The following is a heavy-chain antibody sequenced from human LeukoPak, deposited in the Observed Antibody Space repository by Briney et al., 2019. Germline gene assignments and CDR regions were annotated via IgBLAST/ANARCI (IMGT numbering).Heavy chain of an antibody. CDR3: ARTGKLWQLVFPVDY. CDR1: GFTFSSYA. Sequence: GRSLRLSCAASGFTFSSYAMHWVRQAPGKGLEWVAVISYDGSNKYYADSVKGRFTISRDNPKNTLYLQMNSLRAEDTAVYYCARTGKLWQLVFPVDYWGQGTLVTVSS. J-gene: IGHJ4*02. V-gene: IGHV3-30-3*01. D-gene: IGHD6-6*01. CDR2: ISYDGSNK.